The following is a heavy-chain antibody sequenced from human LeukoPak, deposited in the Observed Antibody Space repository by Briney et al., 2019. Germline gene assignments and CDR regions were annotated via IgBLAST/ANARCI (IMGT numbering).Heavy chain of an antibody. Sequence: GGSLRLSCAASGFTFSSYAMSWVRQAPGKGLEWVSAISGSGGSTYYADSVKGRFTISRDNSKNTLYLQMNSLRAEDAAVYYCAKRYDSSGYYYVDYWGQGTLVTVSS. V-gene: IGHV3-23*01. J-gene: IGHJ4*02. D-gene: IGHD3-22*01. CDR3: AKRYDSSGYYYVDY. CDR1: GFTFSSYA. CDR2: ISGSGGST.